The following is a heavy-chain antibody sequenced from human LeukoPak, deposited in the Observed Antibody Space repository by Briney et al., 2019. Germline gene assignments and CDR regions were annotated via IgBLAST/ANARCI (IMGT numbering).Heavy chain of an antibody. Sequence: ASVKVSCEVAGYTFSDCYAQWGGRAPGQVLEWLGWINPKSGDTNYAQKFQGRVTMTGDTSITTAYMELSRLTSDDTPVYFCARPYYGSRSFSGHWGPGTLVTVSS. CDR2: INPKSGDT. CDR1: GYTFSDCY. CDR3: ARPYYGSRSFSGH. D-gene: IGHD3-10*01. J-gene: IGHJ4*02. V-gene: IGHV1-2*02.